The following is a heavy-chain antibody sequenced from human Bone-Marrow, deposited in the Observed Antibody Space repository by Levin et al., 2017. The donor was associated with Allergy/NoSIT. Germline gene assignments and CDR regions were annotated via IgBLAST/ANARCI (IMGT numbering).Heavy chain of an antibody. CDR1: GYTFTGYY. CDR2: INPNSGGT. J-gene: IGHJ5*02. D-gene: IGHD6-13*01. V-gene: IGHV1-2*02. CDR3: ARGFGSRIAAAGTCGDWFDP. Sequence: ASVKVSCKASGYTFTGYYMHWVRQAPGQGLEWMGWINPNSGGTNYAQKFQGRVTMTRDTSISTAYMELSRLRSDDTAVYYCARGFGSRIAAAGTCGDWFDPWGQGTLVTVSS.